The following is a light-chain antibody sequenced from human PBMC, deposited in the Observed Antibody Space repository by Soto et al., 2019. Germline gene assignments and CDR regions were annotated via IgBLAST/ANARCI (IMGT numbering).Light chain of an antibody. CDR2: GAS. CDR3: QQYGSSPSIT. CDR1: QIVSSSY. Sequence: LTQSPGTLSLSQGERATLSCRAIQIVSSSYLAWYQQKPGQAPRLLIYGASSRATGIPDRFSGSGSGTDFTLTISRLEPEDFAVYYCQQYGSSPSITFGQGTRLEIK. V-gene: IGKV3-20*01. J-gene: IGKJ5*01.